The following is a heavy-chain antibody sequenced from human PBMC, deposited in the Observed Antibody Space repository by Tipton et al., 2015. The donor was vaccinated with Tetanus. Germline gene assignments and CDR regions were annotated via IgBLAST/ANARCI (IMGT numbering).Heavy chain of an antibody. CDR3: AKDGCFSVGCLGSDY. J-gene: IGHJ4*02. CDR1: GFTFSSYA. D-gene: IGHD5/OR15-5a*01. Sequence: SLRLSCAASGFTFSSYAMNWVRQAPGRGLEWVSGISGSDGITYYADSVRGRFTVSRDNSKNTLYLQMNSLRADDTAVYYCAKDGCFSVGCLGSDYWGQGNLVTVYS. V-gene: IGHV3-23*01. CDR2: ISGSDGIT.